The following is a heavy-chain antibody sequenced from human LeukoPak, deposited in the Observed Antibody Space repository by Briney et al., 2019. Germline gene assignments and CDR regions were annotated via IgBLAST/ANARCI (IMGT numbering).Heavy chain of an antibody. Sequence: GASVKVSCKASGGTFSSYAISWVRQAPGQGLEWMGGIIPIFGTANYAQKFQGRVTITADKSTSTAYMELSSLRSEDTAVYYCARDLRYSGSFNWFDPWGQGTLVTVSS. V-gene: IGHV1-69*06. CDR3: ARDLRYSGSFNWFDP. J-gene: IGHJ5*02. CDR1: GGTFSSYA. D-gene: IGHD1-26*01. CDR2: IIPIFGTA.